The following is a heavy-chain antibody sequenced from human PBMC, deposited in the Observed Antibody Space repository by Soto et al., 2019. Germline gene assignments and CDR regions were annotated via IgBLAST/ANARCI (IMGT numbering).Heavy chain of an antibody. Sequence: QVHLVQSGAEVKKPGASVKVSCKASGYTFTSYVISWVRQAPGQGLEWMGWISAYNGNTNYAQKLQGRGPRTTDTSTSTAYKDLRSLRSDDTALYYCARVVVYAAPFYFFCYIDVWGKGTTVTVSS. CDR2: ISAYNGNT. V-gene: IGHV1-18*01. J-gene: IGHJ6*03. CDR3: ARVVVYAAPFYFFCYIDV. CDR1: GYTFTSYV. D-gene: IGHD2-8*02.